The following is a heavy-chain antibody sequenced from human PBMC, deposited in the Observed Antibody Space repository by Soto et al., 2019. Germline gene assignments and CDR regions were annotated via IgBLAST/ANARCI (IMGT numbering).Heavy chain of an antibody. V-gene: IGHV4-59*08. CDR1: GGSLSSYY. CDR2: IYYSGST. Sequence: SETLSLTCTVSGGSLSSYYWSWIRQPPGKGLEWIGYIYYSGSTNYNPSLKSRVTISVDTSKNQFSLKLSSVTAADTAVYYCARRYGGNLDYWGQGTLVTVPQ. CDR3: ARRYGGNLDY. J-gene: IGHJ4*02. D-gene: IGHD1-26*01.